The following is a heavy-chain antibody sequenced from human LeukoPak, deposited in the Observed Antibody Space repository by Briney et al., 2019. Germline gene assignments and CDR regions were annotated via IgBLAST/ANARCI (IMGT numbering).Heavy chain of an antibody. CDR1: GYSISSGYY. CDR3: ARGYSWRRGYSYGPFDY. D-gene: IGHD5-18*01. V-gene: IGHV4-38-2*02. J-gene: IGHJ4*02. Sequence: SETLSLTCTVSGYSISSGYYWGWIRQPPGKGLEWIGSIYHSGSTYYNPSLKSRVTISVDTSKNQFSLKLSSVTAADTAVYYCARGYSWRRGYSYGPFDYWGQGTLVTVSS. CDR2: IYHSGST.